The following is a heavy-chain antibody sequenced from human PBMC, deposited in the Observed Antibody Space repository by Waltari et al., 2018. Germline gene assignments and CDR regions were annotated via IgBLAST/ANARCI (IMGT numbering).Heavy chain of an antibody. CDR1: GGSVSSGSYY. V-gene: IGHV4-61*01. CDR3: ARPIAVAGTGGAFDI. J-gene: IGHJ3*02. CDR2: IYYSGST. Sequence: QVQLQESGPGLVKPSGTLSLTCTVSGGSVSSGSYYWSWMRQPPGKGLGWIGYIYYSGSTNYNPSLKSRVTISVDTSKNQFSLKLSSVTAADTAVYYCARPIAVAGTGGAFDIWGQGTMVTVSS. D-gene: IGHD6-19*01.